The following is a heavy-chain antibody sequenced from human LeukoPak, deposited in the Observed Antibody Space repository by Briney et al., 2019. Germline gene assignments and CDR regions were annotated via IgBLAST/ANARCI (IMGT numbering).Heavy chain of an antibody. V-gene: IGHV4-30-4*01. CDR3: AREQVAASDYYYYGMDV. CDR1: GGSISSGDYY. CDR2: IYYSGST. D-gene: IGHD2-15*01. Sequence: PSETLSLTCTVSGGSISSGDYYWSWIRQPPGKGLEWIGYIYYSGSTYYNPSLKSRVTLSLDTSKNQFSLKLSSVTAADTAVYYCAREQVAASDYYYYGMDVWGQGTTVTVSS. J-gene: IGHJ6*02.